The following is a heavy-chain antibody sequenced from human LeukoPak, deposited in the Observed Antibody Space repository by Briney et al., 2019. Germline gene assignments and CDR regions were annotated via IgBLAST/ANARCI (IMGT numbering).Heavy chain of an antibody. CDR1: GGSISSYY. Sequence: PSETLSLTCAVYGGSISSYYWSWIRQPAGKGLEWIGRIYTSGSTNYNPSLKSRVTMSVDTSKSQFSLKLSSVTAADTAVYYCARDLGRYYYYMDVWGKGTTVTISS. D-gene: IGHD3-16*01. J-gene: IGHJ6*03. V-gene: IGHV4-4*07. CDR2: IYTSGST. CDR3: ARDLGRYYYYMDV.